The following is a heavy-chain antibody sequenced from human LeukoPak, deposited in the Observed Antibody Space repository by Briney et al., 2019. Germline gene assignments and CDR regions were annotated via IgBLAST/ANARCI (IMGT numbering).Heavy chain of an antibody. V-gene: IGHV3-20*04. J-gene: IGHJ4*02. CDR2: INWNGGST. D-gene: IGHD6-13*01. Sequence: GGSLRLSCAASGFTFDDYGMSWVRQAPGKGLDWVSGINWNGGSTGYADSVKGRFTTSRDNAKNSLYLQMNSLRAEDTALYYCARGGYSSSSSDYWGQGTLVTVSS. CDR3: ARGGYSSSSSDY. CDR1: GFTFDDYG.